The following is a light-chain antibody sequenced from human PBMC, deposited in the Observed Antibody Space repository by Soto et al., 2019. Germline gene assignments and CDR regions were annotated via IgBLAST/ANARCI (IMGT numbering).Light chain of an antibody. CDR3: QQTNTFLPLT. J-gene: IGKJ4*01. V-gene: IGKV1-12*01. CDR1: QGISTW. Sequence: DIQMTQSPSSVSASVGDRVTITCRASQGISTWLAWYQQQPGKAPKLLIYGASSLQSGVPSRFSGGGSGTHFTIIISSLQPEDFATYYCQQTNTFLPLTFGGGTKVEI. CDR2: GAS.